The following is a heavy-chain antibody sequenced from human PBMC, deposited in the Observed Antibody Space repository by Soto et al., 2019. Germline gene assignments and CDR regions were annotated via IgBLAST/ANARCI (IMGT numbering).Heavy chain of an antibody. V-gene: IGHV4-59*01. J-gene: IGHJ6*02. CDR1: GGSISSYY. Sequence: KTSETLSLTCTVSGGSISSYYWSWIRQPPGKGLEWIGYIYYSGSTNYNPSLKSRVTISVDTSKNQFSLKLSSVTAADTAVYYCARDHRLEPRDYYYGMDVWGQGTTVTVSS. D-gene: IGHD1-1*01. CDR2: IYYSGST. CDR3: ARDHRLEPRDYYYGMDV.